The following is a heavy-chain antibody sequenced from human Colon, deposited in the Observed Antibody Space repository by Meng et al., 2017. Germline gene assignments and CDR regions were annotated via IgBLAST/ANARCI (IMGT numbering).Heavy chain of an antibody. CDR1: GDSFSSNSAA. D-gene: IGHD3-10*02. V-gene: IGHV6-1*01. J-gene: IGHJ4*02. CDR3: ARDWGDVRGGFDF. CDR2: TYYRSKYYN. Sequence: QFQLQQSGPGLGNPSQTLSLTCASSGDSFSSNSAAWNWIRQSPSRGLEWLGRTYYRSKYYNDYALSVKSRITINPDTSKNQFSLQLNSVTPEDTAIYYCARDWGDVRGGFDFWGQGTLVTVSS.